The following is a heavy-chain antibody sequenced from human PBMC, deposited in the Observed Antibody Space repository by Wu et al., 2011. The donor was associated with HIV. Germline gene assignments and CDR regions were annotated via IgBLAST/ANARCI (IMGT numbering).Heavy chain of an antibody. CDR2: VNPVSGSA. D-gene: IGHD2-8*02. J-gene: IGHJ1*01. CDR3: AREWRYCTGGSPCPSEYLQH. CDR1: GGTFSRYG. Sequence: QVQLVQSGAEVKKPGSSMQVSCKASGGTFSRYGISWVRQVPGQGLEWMGRVNPVSGSANFAQKFQGRITITADDSTSTAYMELSSLRSEDTAVYYCAREWRYCTGGSPCPSEYLQHWGQGTLV. V-gene: IGHV1-69*15.